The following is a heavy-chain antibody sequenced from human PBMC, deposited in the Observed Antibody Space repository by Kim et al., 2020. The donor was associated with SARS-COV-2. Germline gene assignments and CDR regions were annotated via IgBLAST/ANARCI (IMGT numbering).Heavy chain of an antibody. Sequence: GESLKISCKASGYIFSNYFFGLLRHMPGKGLEWIGIIDSDNSETTYNPSFRGQVSISVDNSITTAYLQWSSLKASDTAIYYCARQWDQFYDYWGQGTLVTVS. J-gene: IGHJ4*02. D-gene: IGHD1-26*01. V-gene: IGHV5-51*01. CDR2: IDSDNSET. CDR1: GYIFSNYF. CDR3: ARQWDQFYDY.